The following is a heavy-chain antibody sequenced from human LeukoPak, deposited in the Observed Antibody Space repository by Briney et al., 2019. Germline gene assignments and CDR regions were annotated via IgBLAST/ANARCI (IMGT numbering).Heavy chain of an antibody. V-gene: IGHV4-4*07. CDR3: ARERPVTHNWFDP. J-gene: IGHJ5*02. Sequence: SGTLSLTCTVSGGSISSYYWSWIRQPAGKGLEWIGRIYTSGSTNCNPSLKSRVTMSVDTSKNQFSLKLSSVTAADTAVYYCARERPVTHNWFDPWGQGTLVTVSS. D-gene: IGHD4-23*01. CDR2: IYTSGST. CDR1: GGSISSYY.